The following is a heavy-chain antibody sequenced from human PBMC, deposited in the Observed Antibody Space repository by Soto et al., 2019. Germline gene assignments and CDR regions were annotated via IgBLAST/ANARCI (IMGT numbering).Heavy chain of an antibody. V-gene: IGHV4-59*01. CDR2: IYYSGST. CDR1: GGSISSYY. CDR3: ARRKYYYDSSGYYYSDNWFDP. D-gene: IGHD3-22*01. J-gene: IGHJ5*02. Sequence: SETQSLTCTVSGGSISSYYWSWIRQPPGKGLECIGYIYYSGSTNYNPSLKSRVTISVDTSKNQFSLKLSSVTAADTAVYYCARRKYYYDSSGYYYSDNWFDPWGQGTLVTVSS.